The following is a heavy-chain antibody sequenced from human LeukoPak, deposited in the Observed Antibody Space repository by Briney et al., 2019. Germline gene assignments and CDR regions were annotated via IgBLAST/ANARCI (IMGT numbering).Heavy chain of an antibody. D-gene: IGHD3-22*01. V-gene: IGHV3-30*01. CDR2: ISYDGRNK. J-gene: IGHJ4*02. CDR1: GFTFSSYH. CDR3: ARTYDSTAYQDYFDY. Sequence: PGGSLRLSYAASGFTFSSYHMHWVRQAPGKGLDWVAVISYDGRNKYYADSAKGRLTISRDNSKNTLYLQMNSLRPEDTAVYYCARTYDSTAYQDYFDYWGQGALVTVSS.